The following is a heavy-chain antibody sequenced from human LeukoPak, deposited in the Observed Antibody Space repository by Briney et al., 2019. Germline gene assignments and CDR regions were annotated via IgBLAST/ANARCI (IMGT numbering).Heavy chain of an antibody. D-gene: IGHD6-19*01. J-gene: IGHJ5*02. CDR2: IYYSGST. Sequence: SETLSLTCAVYGGSFSDYYWNWIRQPPGKGLEWIGSIYYSGSTYYNPSLKSRVTISVDTSKNQFSLKLSSVTAADTAVYYCARVMKRIAVARGATDWFDPWGQGTLVTVSS. CDR1: GGSFSDYY. V-gene: IGHV4-34*01. CDR3: ARVMKRIAVARGATDWFDP.